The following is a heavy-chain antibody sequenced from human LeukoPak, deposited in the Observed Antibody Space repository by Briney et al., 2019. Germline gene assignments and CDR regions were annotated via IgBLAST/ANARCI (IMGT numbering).Heavy chain of an antibody. Sequence: PSETLSLTCSVSGDSIMSSGSYWGWIRRPPGTALEWIGSVSSSGGTHYSPSLKNRLSISMDTSQNQFSLRLSSVTVADTAVYYCAKYIGGSMFEHWGQGALVTVSS. CDR2: VSSSGGT. CDR1: GDSIMSSGSY. CDR3: AKYIGGSMFEH. J-gene: IGHJ4*02. D-gene: IGHD3-10*01. V-gene: IGHV4-39*07.